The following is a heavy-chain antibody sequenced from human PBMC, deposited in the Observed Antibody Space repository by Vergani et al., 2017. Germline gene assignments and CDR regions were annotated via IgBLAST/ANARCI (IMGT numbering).Heavy chain of an antibody. D-gene: IGHD2-15*01. Sequence: QVQLVQSGAEVKKPGSSVKVSCKASVGTFSSYSMNWVRQAPGKGLEWVASIRSDESRRYYGDSMEDPFTIYRDNSNNTLYLQMKSLRPEDTAVYYCAKEGGGYCSGGTCYPEYWGQGTLVIVSS. CDR2: IRSDESRR. J-gene: IGHJ4*02. CDR3: AKEGGGYCSGGTCYPEY. V-gene: IGHV3-30*02. CDR1: VGTFSSYS.